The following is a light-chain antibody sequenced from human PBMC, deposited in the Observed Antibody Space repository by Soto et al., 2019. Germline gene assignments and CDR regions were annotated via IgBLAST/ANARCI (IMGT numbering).Light chain of an antibody. CDR2: EVT. CDR3: SSYTTSSTVV. V-gene: IGLV2-14*02. Sequence: QSVLTQPPSASAAPGQKVIISCSGTTSNVGANLVSWYQQLPGKAPKLMIYEVTSRPSGVSNRFSGSKSGNTASLTISGLQPEDEADYYCSSYTTSSTVVFGTGTKLTVL. J-gene: IGLJ1*01. CDR1: TSNVGANL.